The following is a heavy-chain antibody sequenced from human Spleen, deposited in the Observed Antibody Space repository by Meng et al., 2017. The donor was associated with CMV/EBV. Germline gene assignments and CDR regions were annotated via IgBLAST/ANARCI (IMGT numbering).Heavy chain of an antibody. Sequence: CKASGYTFTRFGISWVRQAPGQGLEWMGWISVDNGNTNFAQKFQGRVTMTTDTSTSTAYVELRSLRSDDTAMYYCAREGDQLWPALDFWGQGTLVTVSS. CDR1: GYTFTRFG. J-gene: IGHJ4*02. CDR2: ISVDNGNT. V-gene: IGHV1-18*01. D-gene: IGHD5-18*01. CDR3: AREGDQLWPALDF.